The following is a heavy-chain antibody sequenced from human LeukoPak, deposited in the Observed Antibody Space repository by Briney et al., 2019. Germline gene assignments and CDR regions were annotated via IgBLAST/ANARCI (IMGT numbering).Heavy chain of an antibody. CDR3: AKELAGATNSYYYYYYMDV. Sequence: GGSLRLSCAASGFTFSSYGMHWVRQAPGKGLEWVAFIRYDGSNKYYADSVKGRFTISRDNSKNTLYLQMNSLRAEDTAVYYCAKELAGATNSYYYYYYMDVWGKGTTVTISS. CDR1: GFTFSSYG. D-gene: IGHD1-26*01. J-gene: IGHJ6*03. V-gene: IGHV3-30*02. CDR2: IRYDGSNK.